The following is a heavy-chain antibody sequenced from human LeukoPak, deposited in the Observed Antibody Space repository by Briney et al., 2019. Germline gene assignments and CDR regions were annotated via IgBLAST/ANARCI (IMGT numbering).Heavy chain of an antibody. CDR2: IVHDGNNK. D-gene: IGHD3-22*01. V-gene: IGHV3-30*03. CDR1: GFTFSTYG. CDR3: ARDGRFYYDSSGYWNGWFDP. Sequence: GRSLRLSCVASGFTFSTYGMHWVRQAPGKGLEWVAVIVHDGNNKYYADSVKGRFTISRDNSKNTLYLQMNSLRAEDTAVYYCARDGRFYYDSSGYWNGWFDPWGQGTLVTVSS. J-gene: IGHJ5*02.